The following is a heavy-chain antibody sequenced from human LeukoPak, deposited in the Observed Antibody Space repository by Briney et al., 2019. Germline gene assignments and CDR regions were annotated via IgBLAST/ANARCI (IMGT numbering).Heavy chain of an antibody. CDR3: ATRDLYYDFWSGYGSYGMDV. J-gene: IGHJ6*02. D-gene: IGHD3-3*01. Sequence: PGRSLRLSCAASGFTFSSYGMHWVRQAPGKGLEWVAVISYDGSNKYYADSVKGRFTISRDNSKNTLYLQMNSLRVEDTAVYYCATRDLYYDFWSGYGSYGMDVWGQGTTVTVSS. CDR2: ISYDGSNK. V-gene: IGHV3-30*03. CDR1: GFTFSSYG.